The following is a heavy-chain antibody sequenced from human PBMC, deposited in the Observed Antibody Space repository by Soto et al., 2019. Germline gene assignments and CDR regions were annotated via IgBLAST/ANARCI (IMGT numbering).Heavy chain of an antibody. CDR2: ISAYNGNT. CDR3: ARTHYYDSSGYYWGYYFDY. V-gene: IGHV1-18*01. J-gene: IGHJ4*02. Sequence: GASVKVSCKASGYTFTSYGISWVRQAPGQGLEWMGWISAYNGNTNYAQKLQGRVTMTTDTSTSTAYMELRSLRSDDTAVYYCARTHYYDSSGYYWGYYFDYWGQGTLVTVSS. D-gene: IGHD3-22*01. CDR1: GYTFTSYG.